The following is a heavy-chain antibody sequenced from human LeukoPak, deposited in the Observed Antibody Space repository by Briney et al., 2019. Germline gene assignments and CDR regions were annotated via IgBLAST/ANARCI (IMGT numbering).Heavy chain of an antibody. CDR3: ARAGQLLWFGESTADNWFDP. CDR2: INPSGGST. V-gene: IGHV1-46*01. Sequence: GASVKVSCKASGYTFTSYYMHWVRQAPGQGLEWMGIINPSGGSTSYAQKFQGRVTMTRDTSTSTVYMELSSLRSEDTAVYYCARAGQLLWFGESTADNWFDPWGQGTLVTVSS. D-gene: IGHD3-10*01. J-gene: IGHJ5*02. CDR1: GYTFTSYY.